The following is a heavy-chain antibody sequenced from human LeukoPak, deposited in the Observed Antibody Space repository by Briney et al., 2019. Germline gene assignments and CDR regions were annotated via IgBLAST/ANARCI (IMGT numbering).Heavy chain of an antibody. CDR2: IYYSGST. V-gene: IGHV4-59*01. J-gene: IGHJ4*02. D-gene: IGHD5-18*01. CDR3: ARVVRGYSYGFPDY. CDR1: GGSISSYY. Sequence: PSETLSLTCTVSGGSISSYYWSWIRQPPGKGLEWIGYIYYSGSTNYNPSLKSRVTISADTSKNQFSLKLSSVTAADTAVYYCARVVRGYSYGFPDYWGQGTLVTVSS.